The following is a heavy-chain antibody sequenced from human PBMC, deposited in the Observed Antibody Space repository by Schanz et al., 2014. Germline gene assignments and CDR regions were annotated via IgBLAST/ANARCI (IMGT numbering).Heavy chain of an antibody. J-gene: IGHJ4*02. V-gene: IGHV3-48*01. CDR1: GFTFSSYA. CDR3: AASSGWHPSTDY. CDR2: VSRSTPDI. D-gene: IGHD6-19*01. Sequence: EVHLLDSGGGLVQPGGSLRLSCAASGFTFSSYAMNWVRQAPGKGLEWVSYVSRSTPDIYYADSVKGRFTMSRDNAKNSVFLQMNSLRVEDTAVYYCAASSGWHPSTDYWGQGTLVTISS.